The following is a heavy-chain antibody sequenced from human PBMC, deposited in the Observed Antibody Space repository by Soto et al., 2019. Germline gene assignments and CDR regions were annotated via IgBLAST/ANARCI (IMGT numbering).Heavy chain of an antibody. CDR3: ASLHYYDSSGYYVVY. D-gene: IGHD3-22*01. Sequence: SETLSLTCTVSGGSVSSNSYSWGWIRQSPGKGLEWIATIYSTDKTYYNPSLLSRVTISVDTSMNELSLRLSSVTAADTAVYYCASLHYYDSSGYYVVYWGQGTLVTVSS. CDR1: GGSVSSNSYS. CDR2: IYSTDKT. V-gene: IGHV4-39*01. J-gene: IGHJ4*02.